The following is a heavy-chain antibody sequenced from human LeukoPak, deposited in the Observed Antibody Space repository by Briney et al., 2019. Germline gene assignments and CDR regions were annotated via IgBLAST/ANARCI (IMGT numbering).Heavy chain of an antibody. J-gene: IGHJ5*02. CDR3: ARAGGVYERSSWYLDWFDP. CDR2: IYYGGST. D-gene: IGHD6-13*01. V-gene: IGHV4-59*01. CDR1: GGSPSSYY. Sequence: SETLSLTCTVSGGSPSSYYWSWIRHPLRKGLERIGHIYYGGSTNYNHSLNSRVTISVDTSKNQFSLKLSSVTAADTAVYYCARAGGVYERSSWYLDWFDPWGQGTLVTVSS.